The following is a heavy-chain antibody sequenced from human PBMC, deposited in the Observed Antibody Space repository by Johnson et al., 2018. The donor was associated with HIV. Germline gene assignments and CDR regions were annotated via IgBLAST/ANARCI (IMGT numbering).Heavy chain of an antibody. D-gene: IGHD6-19*01. Sequence: QVQLVESGVGVVQPGGSLRLSCAASGFTFSSYGMHWVRQAPGKGLEWVAFIRDDGSNQYYADYVEGRFTISRDTLKNTLYLQMNSLRAEDTAVYYSGKDRAVAGKGHDAFDIWGQGTMVTVSS. CDR3: GKDRAVAGKGHDAFDI. CDR2: IRDDGSNQ. V-gene: IGHV3-30*02. J-gene: IGHJ3*02. CDR1: GFTFSSYG.